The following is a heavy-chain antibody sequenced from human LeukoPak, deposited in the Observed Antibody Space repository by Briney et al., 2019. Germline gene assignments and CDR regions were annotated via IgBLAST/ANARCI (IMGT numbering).Heavy chain of an antibody. CDR1: GGSISSSRYY. CDR3: ARRRRIAVAGLGGYFDY. D-gene: IGHD6-19*01. CDR2: IYYSGST. V-gene: IGHV4-39*01. J-gene: IGHJ4*02. Sequence: TSETLSLTCTVSGGSISSSRYYWGWIRQPPGKGLEWIGSIYYSGSTYYNPSLKSRVTISVDTSKNQFSLKLSSATAADTAVYYCARRRRIAVAGLGGYFDYWGQGTLVTVSS.